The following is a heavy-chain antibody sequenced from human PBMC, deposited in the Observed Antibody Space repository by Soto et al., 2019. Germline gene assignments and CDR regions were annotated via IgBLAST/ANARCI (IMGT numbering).Heavy chain of an antibody. Sequence: GSLRLSCAASGFPLSTYGMTWVRQAPGKGLEWVSAITGTGGNTYYVDSVKGRFTSSRDNSKNMLYLQVNSLRVEDTAVYYCARIRGYWYGLDVWGQGTTVTVSS. CDR2: ITGTGGNT. CDR3: ARIRGYWYGLDV. CDR1: GFPLSTYG. J-gene: IGHJ6*02. V-gene: IGHV3-23*01.